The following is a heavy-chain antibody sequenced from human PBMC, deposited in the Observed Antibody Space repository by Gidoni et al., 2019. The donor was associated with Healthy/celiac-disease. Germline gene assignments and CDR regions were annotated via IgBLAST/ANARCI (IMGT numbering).Heavy chain of an antibody. CDR3: ASSNRNYEDPSSHYMDV. Sequence: QVQLQQSGPGLVKPSQTLSLTCAISGDSVSSTSAAWNWIRQFPSRGLEWLGRTYYRSKWYNDYAVSVKSRITINPDTSKNQFSLQLNSVTPEDTAVYYCASSNRNYEDPSSHYMDVWGKGTTVTVSS. CDR2: TYYRSKWYN. D-gene: IGHD1-7*01. CDR1: GDSVSSTSAA. V-gene: IGHV6-1*01. J-gene: IGHJ6*03.